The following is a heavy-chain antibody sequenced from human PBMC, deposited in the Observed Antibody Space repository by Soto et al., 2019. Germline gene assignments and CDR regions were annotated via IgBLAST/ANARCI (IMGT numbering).Heavy chain of an antibody. D-gene: IGHD1-26*01. CDR3: DKEAWSDGGASYPILFHP. CDR1: GYTLTDLS. Sequence: QVQLVQSGAEVKKPGASVKVSCKVSGYTLTDLSIHWARQAPGKGLEWMGGFDPENGETVYAQKFQGRVSLTQNTSTATDDMELRSLPSVATATFYFDKEAWSDGGASYPILFHPWGQGTLVAVSS. CDR2: FDPENGET. V-gene: IGHV1-24*01. J-gene: IGHJ1*01.